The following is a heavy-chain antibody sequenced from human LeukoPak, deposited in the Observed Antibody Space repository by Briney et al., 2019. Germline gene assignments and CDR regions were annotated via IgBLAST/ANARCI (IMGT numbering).Heavy chain of an antibody. J-gene: IGHJ4*02. CDR2: IYYSGST. CDR1: GGSISSYY. D-gene: IGHD5-12*01. Sequence: TSETLSLTCTVSGGSISSYYWSWIRQPPGKGLEWIGYIYYSGSTNYNPSLKSRVTISVDTSKNQFSLKLSSVTAADTAVYYCARVWIVATSMGLPKISYYFDYWGQGTLVTVSS. CDR3: ARVWIVATSMGLPKISYYFDY. V-gene: IGHV4-59*12.